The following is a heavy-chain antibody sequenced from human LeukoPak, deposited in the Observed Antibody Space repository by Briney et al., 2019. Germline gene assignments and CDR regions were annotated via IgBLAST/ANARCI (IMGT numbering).Heavy chain of an antibody. CDR2: IIPIFGTA. J-gene: IGHJ4*02. CDR3: AKGGFLGAPGVVITEFDY. D-gene: IGHD3-3*01. V-gene: IGHV1-69*13. Sequence: ASVKVSCKASGGTFSSYAISWVRQAPGQGLEWMGGIIPIFGTANYAQKFQGRVTITADESTSTAYMELSSLRAEDTAVYYCAKGGFLGAPGVVITEFDYWGQGTLVTVSS. CDR1: GGTFSSYA.